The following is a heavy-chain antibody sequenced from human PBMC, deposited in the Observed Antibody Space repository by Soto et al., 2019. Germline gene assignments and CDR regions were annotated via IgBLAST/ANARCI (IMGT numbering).Heavy chain of an antibody. CDR1: GYTFTGYY. J-gene: IGHJ4*02. D-gene: IGHD3-22*01. V-gene: IGHV1-2*02. Sequence: ASVKVSCKASGYTFTGYYMHWVRQAPGQGLEWMGCINPNSGDTSYAQKFQGRVTMTRDTSTTTVYMEMNSLRAEDTAVYYCEREFYYYDRSGNLGYWGQGALVTVSS. CDR2: INPNSGDT. CDR3: EREFYYYDRSGNLGY.